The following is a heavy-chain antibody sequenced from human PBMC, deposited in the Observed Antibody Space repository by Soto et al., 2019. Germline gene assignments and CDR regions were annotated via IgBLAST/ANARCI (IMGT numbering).Heavy chain of an antibody. CDR1: GYSFTTYG. V-gene: IGHV1-18*01. CDR3: ARGGYSTASTWHWYFDL. D-gene: IGHD2-8*02. J-gene: IGHJ2*01. Sequence: QVPLMQSGAEVKEPGASVKVACKASGYSFTTYGISWVRQAPGLGLEWMAWISTYHGNVKYADNLQGRVTVTTDTSTSTAYMELRSLRSDDTAIYYCARGGYSTASTWHWYFDLWGRGTLLTVSS. CDR2: ISTYHGNV.